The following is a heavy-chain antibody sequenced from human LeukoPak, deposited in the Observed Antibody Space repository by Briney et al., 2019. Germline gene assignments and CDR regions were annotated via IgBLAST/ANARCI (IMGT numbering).Heavy chain of an antibody. CDR3: ARAKSEWELLSSSPIHDAFDI. CDR2: TYYRSKWYN. D-gene: IGHD1-26*01. Sequence: SQTLSPTCAISGDSVSSNSAAWNWIRQSPSRGLEWLGRTYYRSKWYNDYAVSVKSRITINPDTSKNQFSLQLNSVTPEDTAVYYCARAKSEWELLSSSPIHDAFDIWGQGTMVTVSS. J-gene: IGHJ3*02. CDR1: GDSVSSNSAA. V-gene: IGHV6-1*01.